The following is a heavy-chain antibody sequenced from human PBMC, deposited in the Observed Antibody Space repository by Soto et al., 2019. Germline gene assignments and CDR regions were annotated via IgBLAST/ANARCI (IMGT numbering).Heavy chain of an antibody. CDR2: IYTSGST. Sequence: QVQLQESGPGLVKPSETLSLTCTVSGGSISSYYWSWIRQPAGKGLEWIGRIYTSGSTNYNPSLKSRVNMSLDTSKNQFSLKLTSVTAADTAVYYCARGWYQLLSGGSYYYYYGMDVWGQGTTVTVSS. J-gene: IGHJ6*02. CDR1: GGSISSYY. D-gene: IGHD2-2*01. CDR3: ARGWYQLLSGGSYYYYYGMDV. V-gene: IGHV4-4*07.